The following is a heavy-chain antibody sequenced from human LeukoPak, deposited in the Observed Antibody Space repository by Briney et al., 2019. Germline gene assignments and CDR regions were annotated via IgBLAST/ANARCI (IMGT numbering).Heavy chain of an antibody. CDR1: GYSFTAFY. D-gene: IGHD1-26*01. Sequence: SVKVSCKTSGYSFTAFYIHWVRQAPGQGLEWMGGIIPIFGTANYAQKFQGRVTITADESTSTAYMELSSLRSEDTAVYYCARDRTVVTLSGSQTYYFDYWGQGTLVTVSS. CDR3: ARDRTVVTLSGSQTYYFDY. CDR2: IIPIFGTA. V-gene: IGHV1-69*13. J-gene: IGHJ4*02.